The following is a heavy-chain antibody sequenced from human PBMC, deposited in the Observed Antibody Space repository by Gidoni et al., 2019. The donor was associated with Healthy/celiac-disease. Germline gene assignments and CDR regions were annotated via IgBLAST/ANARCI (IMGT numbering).Heavy chain of an antibody. V-gene: IGHV1-69*02. CDR1: GGTFSSYT. CDR2: IIPILGIA. Sequence: QVQLVQSGAEVKKPGSSVKVSCKASGGTFSSYTISWVRQAPGQGLEWMGRIIPILGIANYAQKFQGRVTITADKSTSTAYMELSSLRSEDTAVYYCARDYGGNWAFDIWGQGTMVTVSS. D-gene: IGHD4-17*01. J-gene: IGHJ3*02. CDR3: ARDYGGNWAFDI.